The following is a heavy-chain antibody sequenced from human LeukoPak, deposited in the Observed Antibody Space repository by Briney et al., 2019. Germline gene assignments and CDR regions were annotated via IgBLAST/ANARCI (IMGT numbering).Heavy chain of an antibody. Sequence: PGGSLRLSCAASGFTFSSYWMHWVRQAPGKGPVWVSRINSDGSSTSYADSVKGRFTISRDNAKNALYLQMNSLRAEDTAVYYCARARYYDFWGGYLFDYWGQGTLVTVSS. CDR2: INSDGSST. D-gene: IGHD3-3*01. CDR3: ARARYYDFWGGYLFDY. V-gene: IGHV3-74*01. J-gene: IGHJ4*02. CDR1: GFTFSSYW.